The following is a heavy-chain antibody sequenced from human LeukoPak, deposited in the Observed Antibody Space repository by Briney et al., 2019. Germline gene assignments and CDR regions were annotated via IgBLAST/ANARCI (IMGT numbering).Heavy chain of an antibody. J-gene: IGHJ4*02. CDR2: MTTSGNTI. V-gene: IGHV3-11*04. CDR3: ARVGGATAVTMYFEY. CDR1: GGSISSSSYY. D-gene: IGHD1-26*01. Sequence: LSLTCTVSGGSISSSSYYWGWIRQPPGKGLEWLSFMTTSGNTIFYAESVKDRFTISRDNAKKSLYLQMNSLRDEDTAVYYCARVGGATAVTMYFEYWGQGTLVTVSS.